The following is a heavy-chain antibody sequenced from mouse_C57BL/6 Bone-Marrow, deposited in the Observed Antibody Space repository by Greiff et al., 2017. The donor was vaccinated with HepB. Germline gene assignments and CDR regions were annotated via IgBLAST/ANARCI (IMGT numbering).Heavy chain of an antibody. D-gene: IGHD1-1*01. CDR1: GYTFTDYN. CDR3: AAITTVVATKAY. V-gene: IGHV1-22*01. Sequence: EVQLQQSGPELVKPGASVKMSCKASGYTFTDYNMHWVKQSHGKSLEWIGYINPNNGGTSYNQKFKGKATLTVNKSSSTAYMELRSLTSEDSAVYYCAAITTVVATKAYWGQGTLVTVSA. CDR2: INPNNGGT. J-gene: IGHJ3*01.